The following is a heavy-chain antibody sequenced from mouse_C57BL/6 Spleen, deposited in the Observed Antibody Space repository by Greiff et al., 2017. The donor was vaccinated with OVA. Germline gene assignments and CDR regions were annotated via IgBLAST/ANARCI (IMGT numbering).Heavy chain of an antibody. CDR1: GYAFSSYW. CDR3: ARVDSSGPSWFAY. D-gene: IGHD3-2*02. V-gene: IGHV1-80*01. Sequence: VQLQQSGAELVKPGASVKISCKASGYAFSSYWMNWVKQRPGKGLEWIGQIYPGDGDTNYNGKFKGKATLTADKSSSTAYMQLSSLTSEDSAVYFCARVDSSGPSWFAYWGQGTLVTVSA. CDR2: IYPGDGDT. J-gene: IGHJ3*01.